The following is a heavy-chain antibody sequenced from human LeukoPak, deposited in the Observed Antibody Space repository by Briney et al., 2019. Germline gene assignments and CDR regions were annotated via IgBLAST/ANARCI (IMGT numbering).Heavy chain of an antibody. Sequence: KPGGSLRLSCAASGFTFSDYYMSWIRQAPGKGLEWVADISSSRSTIYYADSVKGRFTISRDNAKNSLYLQMNSLRAEDTAVYYCARGKVDFWSGFAFDIWGQGTMVTVSS. V-gene: IGHV3-11*04. D-gene: IGHD3-3*01. J-gene: IGHJ3*02. CDR1: GFTFSDYY. CDR3: ARGKVDFWSGFAFDI. CDR2: ISSSRSTI.